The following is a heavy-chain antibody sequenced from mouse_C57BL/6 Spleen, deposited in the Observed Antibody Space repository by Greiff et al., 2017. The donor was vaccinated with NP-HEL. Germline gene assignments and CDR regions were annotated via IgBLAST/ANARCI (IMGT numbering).Heavy chain of an antibody. Sequence: VKLMESGAELARPGASVKLSCKASGYTFTSYGISWVKQRTGQGLEWIGEIYPRSGNTYYNEKFKGKATLTADKSSSTAYMELRSLTSEDSAVYFCARGYYYGSSYAWFAYWGQGTLVTVSA. CDR2: IYPRSGNT. D-gene: IGHD1-1*01. V-gene: IGHV1-81*01. CDR3: ARGYYYGSSYAWFAY. CDR1: GYTFTSYG. J-gene: IGHJ3*01.